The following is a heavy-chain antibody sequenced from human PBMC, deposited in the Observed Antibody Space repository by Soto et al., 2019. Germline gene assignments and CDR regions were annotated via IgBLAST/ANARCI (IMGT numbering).Heavy chain of an antibody. J-gene: IGHJ5*02. D-gene: IGHD3-3*01. V-gene: IGHV1-69*13. Sequence: SVKVSCKASGGTFSIYSISWVRQAPGQGLEWMGGIIPIFGTANYAQKFQGRVTITADESTSTAYMELSSLRSEDTAVYYCGWSDSINDNWFDPWGQGTLVTVSS. CDR2: IIPIFGTA. CDR3: GWSDSINDNWFDP. CDR1: GGTFSIYS.